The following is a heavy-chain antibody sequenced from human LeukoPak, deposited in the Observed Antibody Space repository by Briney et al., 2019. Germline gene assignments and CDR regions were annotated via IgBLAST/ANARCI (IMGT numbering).Heavy chain of an antibody. CDR3: ARGVGYCSSSRCSPGYYMDV. CDR2: ISSSGTYT. J-gene: IGHJ6*03. CDR1: ESTFSSYG. Sequence: GGSLRLSCAASESTFSSYGMNWVRQAPGKGLEWVSRISSSGTYTDYTDSVKGRFTISRDNAKNSLYLQMNSLRAEDTALYFCARGVGYCSSSRCSPGYYMDVWGRGTTVTVFS. V-gene: IGHV3-21*01. D-gene: IGHD2-15*01.